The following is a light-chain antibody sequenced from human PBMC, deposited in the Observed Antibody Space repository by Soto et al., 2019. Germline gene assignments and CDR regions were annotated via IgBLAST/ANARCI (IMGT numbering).Light chain of an antibody. J-gene: IGLJ2*01. CDR3: SSYTTSNTLV. CDR1: SSDVGAYTY. V-gene: IGLV2-14*01. Sequence: QSALTQPASVSGSPGQSITISCTGTSSDVGAYTYVSWYQQHPGKAPKLMIFEVSDRPSGVSNRFSGSKSGNTASLTISGLQAEDEVDYYCSSYTTSNTLVFGGGTKVTVL. CDR2: EVS.